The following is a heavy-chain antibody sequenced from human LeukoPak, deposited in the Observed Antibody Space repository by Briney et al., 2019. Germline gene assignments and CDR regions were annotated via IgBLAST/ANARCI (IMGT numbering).Heavy chain of an antibody. CDR2: IKSKTDGGTT. Sequence: GGSLRLSCVASGFTFSNTWMSWVRQAPGKGLEWVGRIKSKTDGGTTDYAAPVKGRFTISRDDSKNTLYLQMNSLKTEDTAIYYCIGYSPFDYWGQGTLVTVSS. J-gene: IGHJ4*02. CDR3: IGYSPFDY. V-gene: IGHV3-15*01. CDR1: GFTFSNTW. D-gene: IGHD6-13*01.